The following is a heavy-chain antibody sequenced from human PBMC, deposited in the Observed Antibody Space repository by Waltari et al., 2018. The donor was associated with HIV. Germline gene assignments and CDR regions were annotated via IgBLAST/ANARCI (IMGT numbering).Heavy chain of an antibody. CDR3: ARGGSQFYYYYYMDV. CDR2: ISDDGSNK. V-gene: IGHV3-30*16. CDR1: GFTFSSYA. J-gene: IGHJ6*03. Sequence: QVQLVESGGGVVQPGRSLRLSCAASGFTFSSYALHWVRQAPGKGLEWVAVISDDGSNKYYAESLKARFIISRDNSKSTLYVQMNGLRVEDTAMYYCARGGSQFYYYYYMDVWGKGTTVTVSS.